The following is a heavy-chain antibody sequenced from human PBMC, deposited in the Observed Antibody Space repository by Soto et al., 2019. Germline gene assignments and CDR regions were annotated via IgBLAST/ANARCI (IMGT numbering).Heavy chain of an antibody. D-gene: IGHD3-10*01. V-gene: IGHV3-9*01. Sequence: EVQLVESGGGLVQPGRSLRLSCAASGFTFDDYAMHWVRQAPGKGLEWVSGISWNSGSIGYADSVKGRFTISRDNAKNSLYLQMNSLRAEDTALYYCAKDNEWFGELLMAGGFDYWGQGTLVTVSS. CDR2: ISWNSGSI. CDR1: GFTFDDYA. CDR3: AKDNEWFGELLMAGGFDY. J-gene: IGHJ4*02.